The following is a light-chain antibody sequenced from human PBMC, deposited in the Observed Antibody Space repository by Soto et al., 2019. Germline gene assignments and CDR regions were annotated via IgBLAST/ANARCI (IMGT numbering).Light chain of an antibody. V-gene: IGKV1-5*03. CDR3: QQYNSYSWT. Sequence: DIPMNQSPSAPFAIVRGRGTMPFRASQSISSWLAWYQQKPGKAPKLLIYKASSLESGVPSRFSGSGSGTEFTLTISSLQPDDFATYYCQQYNSYSWTFGQGTKVDIK. CDR2: KAS. CDR1: QSISSW. J-gene: IGKJ1*01.